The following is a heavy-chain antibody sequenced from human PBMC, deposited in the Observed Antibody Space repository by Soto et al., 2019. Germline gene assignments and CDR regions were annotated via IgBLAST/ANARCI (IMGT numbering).Heavy chain of an antibody. D-gene: IGHD2-2*01. CDR3: ARVYCSSTSCYRTPPGERYFDY. CDR2: ISAYNGNT. CDR1: GYTFTSYG. V-gene: IGHV1-18*01. J-gene: IGHJ4*02. Sequence: ASVKVSCKASGYTFTSYGISWVRQAPGQGLEWMGWISAYNGNTNYAQKLQGRVTMTPDTSTSTAYMELRSLRSDDTAVYYCARVYCSSTSCYRTPPGERYFDYWGQGTLVTVSS.